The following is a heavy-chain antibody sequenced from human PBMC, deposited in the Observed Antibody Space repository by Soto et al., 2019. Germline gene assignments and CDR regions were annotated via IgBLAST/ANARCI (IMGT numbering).Heavy chain of an antibody. CDR2: IKSKTDGGTT. V-gene: IGHV3-15*07. CDR1: GFTFTYVW. Sequence: EVQLVESGGGLVKPGGSLRLSCAASGFTFTYVWMNWVRQAPGKGLEWVGRIKSKTDGGTTDYAAPVKGRFTISRDDSKNTLYLQMNSLKTEDTAVYYCTRVLEGSGSTASYWGQGTRVTVSS. D-gene: IGHD3-10*01. CDR3: TRVLEGSGSTASY. J-gene: IGHJ4*02.